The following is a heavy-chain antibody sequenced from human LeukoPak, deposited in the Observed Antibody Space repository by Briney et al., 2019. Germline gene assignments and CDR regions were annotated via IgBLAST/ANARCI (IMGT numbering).Heavy chain of an antibody. Sequence: GGSLRLSCAASGFTFSSYWMSWVRQAPGKGLEWVANIKQDGSEKYYVDSVKGRFTISRDNSKNTLYLQMNSLRAEDTAVYYCAKDNRYYYDSSGYHHYWGQGTLVTVSS. CDR2: IKQDGSEK. D-gene: IGHD3-22*01. CDR1: GFTFSSYW. J-gene: IGHJ4*02. CDR3: AKDNRYYYDSSGYHHY. V-gene: IGHV3-7*03.